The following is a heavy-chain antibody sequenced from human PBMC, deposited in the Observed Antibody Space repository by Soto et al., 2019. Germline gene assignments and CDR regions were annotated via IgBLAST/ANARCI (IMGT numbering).Heavy chain of an antibody. CDR2: IYPGGSDT. D-gene: IGHD3-10*01. Sequence: PGESLKISCKGSGYSFTSYWIGWVCQMPGKGLEWMGIIYPGGSDTRYSPSFQGQVTISAEKSISTAYLQWSSLKASETAMYYCARLHGSGSYYYYYYYGMDXWGQGTTVTVS. J-gene: IGHJ6*02. V-gene: IGHV5-51*01. CDR3: ARLHGSGSYYYYYYYGMDX. CDR1: GYSFTSYW.